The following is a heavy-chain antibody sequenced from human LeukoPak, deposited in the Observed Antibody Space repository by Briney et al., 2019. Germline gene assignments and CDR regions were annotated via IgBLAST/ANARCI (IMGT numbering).Heavy chain of an antibody. V-gene: IGHV3-7*01. Sequence: GGSLRLSCAASGFTFSSYWMSWVRQAPGKGLEWVANIKQDGSEKYYVDSVKGRFTISRDNAKNSLYLQMNSLRAEDTAVYYCARDNNYYDSSGYYRDWGQGTLVTVSS. CDR1: GFTFSSYW. J-gene: IGHJ4*02. CDR2: IKQDGSEK. CDR3: ARDNNYYDSSGYYRD. D-gene: IGHD3-22*01.